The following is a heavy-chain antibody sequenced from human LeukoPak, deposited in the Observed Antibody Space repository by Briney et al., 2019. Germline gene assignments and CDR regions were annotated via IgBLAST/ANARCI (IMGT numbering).Heavy chain of an antibody. D-gene: IGHD5-12*01. V-gene: IGHV4-59*08. CDR2: IYYSGST. Sequence: SETLSLTCTVSGGSIRNYYWNWIRQPPGKGLEWLGYIYYSGSTNYNPSLKSRVTISVDTSKNQFSLKLSSVTAADTAVYYCARSPNSGYDPFDYWGQGTLVTVSS. CDR3: ARSPNSGYDPFDY. CDR1: GGSIRNYY. J-gene: IGHJ4*02.